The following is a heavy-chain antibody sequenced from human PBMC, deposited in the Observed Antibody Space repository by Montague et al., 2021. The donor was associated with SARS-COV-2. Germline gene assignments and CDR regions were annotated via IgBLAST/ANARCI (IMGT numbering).Heavy chain of an antibody. J-gene: IGHJ4*02. V-gene: IGHV2-70*01. CDR3: ARMFYDILTGYRNFDY. CDR2: XXWDDDK. CDR1: GFSLSTSEMC. D-gene: IGHD3-9*01. Sequence: PALVKPTQTLTLTCTFSGFSLSTSEMCVSWIRQPPGKALEWLALXXWDDDKYYSTSLKTRLTISKDTSKNQVVLTMTNMDPVDAATYYCARMFYDILTGYRNFDYWGQGTLVTVSS.